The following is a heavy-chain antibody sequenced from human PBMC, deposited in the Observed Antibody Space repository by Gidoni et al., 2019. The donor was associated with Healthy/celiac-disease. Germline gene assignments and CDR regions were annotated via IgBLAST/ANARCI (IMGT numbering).Heavy chain of an antibody. CDR2: INPNRGGT. J-gene: IGHJ6*02. V-gene: IGHV1-2*04. Sequence: QVQLVQSGAAVKKPGASVMVSCKASGYTFTGYYMHWVRQAPGQGLEWMGWINPNRGGTNYAQKFQGWVTMTRDTSNSTAYMELSRLRSDDTAVYYCARDMRLRYYGMDVWGQGTTVTVSS. CDR3: ARDMRLRYYGMDV. CDR1: GYTFTGYY. D-gene: IGHD5-12*01.